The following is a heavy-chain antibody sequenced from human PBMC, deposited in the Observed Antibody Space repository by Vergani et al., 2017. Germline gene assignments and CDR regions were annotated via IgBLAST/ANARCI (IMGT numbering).Heavy chain of an antibody. CDR2: INHSGST. Sequence: QVQLQQWGAGLLKPSETLSLTCAVYGGSFSGYYWSWFRQPPGKGLEWFVEINHSGSTNYNPSLKIRVTISVDTSKNQFSLKLSSVTAADTAVYYCARVGMRIAAAVTGWGEGTLVTVSS. CDR3: ARVGMRIAAAVTG. D-gene: IGHD6-13*01. V-gene: IGHV4-34*01. CDR1: GGSFSGYY. J-gene: IGHJ4*02.